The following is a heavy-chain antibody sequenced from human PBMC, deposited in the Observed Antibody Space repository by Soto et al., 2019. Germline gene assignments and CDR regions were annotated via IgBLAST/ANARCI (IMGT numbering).Heavy chain of an antibody. CDR2: INPNSGGT. V-gene: IGHV1-2*04. CDR1: GYTFTGYY. Sequence: QVQLVQSGAEVKKPGASVKVSCKASGYTFTGYYMHWVRQAPGQGLEWMGWINPNSGGTNYAQKFQGWVTMTRDTSSSTAYMELSRLRSDDTAVYYCAIGPIVVVPAAITNFDYWGQGTLVTVSS. CDR3: AIGPIVVVPAAITNFDY. D-gene: IGHD2-2*01. J-gene: IGHJ4*02.